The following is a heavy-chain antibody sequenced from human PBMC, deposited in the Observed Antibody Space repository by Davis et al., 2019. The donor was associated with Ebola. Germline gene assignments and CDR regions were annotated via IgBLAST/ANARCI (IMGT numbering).Heavy chain of an antibody. J-gene: IGHJ4*02. Sequence: GESLKISCAASGFTFSSYSMNWVCQAPGKGLEWVSSISSSSSYIYYAESVKGRFTISRDNAKNTLYLQMNSLRAEDTALYYCVRGSSGWSPGDYWGQGTLVTVSS. CDR3: VRGSSGWSPGDY. D-gene: IGHD6-19*01. CDR2: ISSSSSYI. V-gene: IGHV3-21*01. CDR1: GFTFSSYS.